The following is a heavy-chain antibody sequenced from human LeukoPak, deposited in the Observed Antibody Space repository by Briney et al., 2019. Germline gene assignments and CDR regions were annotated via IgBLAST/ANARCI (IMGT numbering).Heavy chain of an antibody. J-gene: IGHJ5*02. CDR1: GGSFSGYY. D-gene: IGHD6-19*01. Sequence: SETLSLTCAVYGGSFSGYYWSWIRQPPGKGLEWIGEINHSGSTNYNPSLKSRVTISVDTSKNQFSLKLSSVTAADTAVYFCSRAVAGSVGWFDPWGQGTLVTVSS. CDR3: SRAVAGSVGWFDP. V-gene: IGHV4-34*01. CDR2: INHSGST.